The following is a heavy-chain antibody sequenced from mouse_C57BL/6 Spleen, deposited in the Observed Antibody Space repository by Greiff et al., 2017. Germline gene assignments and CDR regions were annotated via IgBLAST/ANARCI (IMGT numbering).Heavy chain of an antibody. D-gene: IGHD2-5*01. CDR3: AKGGHSNMGYAMDY. CDR1: GFSLTSYG. V-gene: IGHV2-3*01. Sequence: VKLVESGPGLVAPSQSLSITCTVSGFSLTSYGVSWVRQPPGKGLEWLGVIWGDGSTNYDSALISRLSISKDNSKSQVFLKLNSLQTDDTATYYCAKGGHSNMGYAMDYWGQGTSVTVSS. J-gene: IGHJ4*01. CDR2: IWGDGST.